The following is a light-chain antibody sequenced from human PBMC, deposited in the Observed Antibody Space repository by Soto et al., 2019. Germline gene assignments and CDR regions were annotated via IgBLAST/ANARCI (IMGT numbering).Light chain of an antibody. J-gene: IGKJ1*01. CDR1: QSVSSY. CDR2: DVS. CDR3: QLRHNWLWT. Sequence: EIVLTQSPATLSLSPGERATLSCRASQSVSSYLGWYQQKPGQAPRLLIYDVSNRATGIPARFSGSGSGTDFTLTISSLEPEDFAVYYCQLRHNWLWTFGQGTKVEIK. V-gene: IGKV3-11*01.